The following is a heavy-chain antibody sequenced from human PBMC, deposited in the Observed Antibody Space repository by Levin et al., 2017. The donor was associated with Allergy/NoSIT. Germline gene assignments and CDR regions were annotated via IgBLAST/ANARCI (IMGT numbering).Heavy chain of an antibody. CDR2: VSRSGGNT. J-gene: IGHJ4*02. CDR3: AKSRGSGSDRDFDS. CDR1: FFPFLPSS. Sequence: SFFPFLPSSLTWVRQAPGKGLEWVSIVSRSGGNTYYADSVKGRFTISLSTSKNTEYLQMNSLRVEDTALYYCAKSRGSGSDRDFDSWGQGTLVTVSS. V-gene: IGHV3-23*01. D-gene: IGHD1-26*01.